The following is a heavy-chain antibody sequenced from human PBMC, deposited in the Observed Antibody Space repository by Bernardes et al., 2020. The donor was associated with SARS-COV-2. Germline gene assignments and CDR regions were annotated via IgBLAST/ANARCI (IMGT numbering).Heavy chain of an antibody. Sequence: SETLSLTCAVSGGSISSYYWSWIRQSPGKGLDWIGSVYDRGSTYYNPSLKSRVTISVDTSKNQFSLKLSSVTAADTAVYYCARLRGSSSLNWFDPWGQGTLVTVSS. D-gene: IGHD6-13*01. V-gene: IGHV4-59*05. J-gene: IGHJ5*02. CDR1: GGSISSYY. CDR2: VYDRGST. CDR3: ARLRGSSSLNWFDP.